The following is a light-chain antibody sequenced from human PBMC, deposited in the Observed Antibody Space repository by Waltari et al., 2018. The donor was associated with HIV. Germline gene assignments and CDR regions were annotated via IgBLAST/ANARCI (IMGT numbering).Light chain of an antibody. V-gene: IGKV3-15*01. CDR2: AAS. CDR3: QQYNNWPLT. Sequence: EIVMTQSPATLSVSPGERVTFSCRASHSVSSKLAWYQQKPGQDPRLLIYAASTRATGIPARFSGGGSGTEFTLTISSLQSEDFAVYFCQQYNNWPLTFGGGTRVEI. CDR1: HSVSSK. J-gene: IGKJ4*01.